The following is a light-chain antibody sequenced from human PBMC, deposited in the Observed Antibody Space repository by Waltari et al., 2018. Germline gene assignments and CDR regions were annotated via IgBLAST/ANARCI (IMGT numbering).Light chain of an antibody. J-gene: IGKJ2*01. Sequence: DIQMTQSPSSLSASVGDRVTITCRASQSISSYLNWYQQRTGEAPKLLIYATSTLQTEVPSRFSGSGSRTDFTLTISSLQPEDFATYYCQHTFETPYSFGQGTKLESK. V-gene: IGKV1-39*01. CDR1: QSISSY. CDR2: ATS. CDR3: QHTFETPYS.